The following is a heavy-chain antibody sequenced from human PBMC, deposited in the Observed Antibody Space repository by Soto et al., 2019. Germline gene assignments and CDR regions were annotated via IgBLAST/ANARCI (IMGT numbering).Heavy chain of an antibody. D-gene: IGHD3-10*01. CDR3: ARSPYYYGSGPQPYYFDY. V-gene: IGHV1-69*13. J-gene: IGHJ4*02. CDR2: IIPIFGTA. CDR1: GGTFSSYA. Sequence: ASVKVSCKASGGTFSSYAISWVRQAPGQGLEWMGGIIPIFGTANYAQKFQGRVTITADESTSTAYMELSSLRSEDTAVYYCARSPYYYGSGPQPYYFDYWGQGTLVTVSS.